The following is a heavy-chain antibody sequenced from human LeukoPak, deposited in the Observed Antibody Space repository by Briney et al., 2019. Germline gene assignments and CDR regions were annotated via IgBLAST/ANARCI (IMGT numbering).Heavy chain of an antibody. Sequence: SETLSLTCTVSGGSISSSSYYWGWIRQPPGKGLEWIGSIYYSGSTYYNLSLKSRVTISVDTSKNQFSLKLSSVTAADTAVYYCARDYSAGNWYFDLWGRGTLVTVSS. D-gene: IGHD1-1*01. CDR3: ARDYSAGNWYFDL. J-gene: IGHJ2*01. V-gene: IGHV4-39*07. CDR1: GGSISSSSYY. CDR2: IYYSGST.